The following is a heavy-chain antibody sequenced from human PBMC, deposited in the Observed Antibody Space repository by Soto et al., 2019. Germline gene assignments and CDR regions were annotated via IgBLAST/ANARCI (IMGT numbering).Heavy chain of an antibody. CDR3: ARGSSRRYSRTTVRNWYFDL. V-gene: IGHV4-31*03. CDR2: IYYSGST. D-gene: IGHD4-17*01. Sequence: QVQLQESGPGLVKPSQTLSLTCTVSGGSISSGGYYWSWIRQHPGKGLGWSGYIYYSGSTYYNPLLKSRVTISVETYKKQFFLKLRSVTVADKVVYYCARGSSRRYSRTTVRNWYFDLWGRGTLVTVSS. J-gene: IGHJ2*01. CDR1: GGSISSGGYY.